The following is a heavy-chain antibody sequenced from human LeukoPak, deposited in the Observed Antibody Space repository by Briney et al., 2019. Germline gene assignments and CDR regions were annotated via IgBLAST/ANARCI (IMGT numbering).Heavy chain of an antibody. J-gene: IGHJ4*02. D-gene: IGHD4-17*01. CDR2: ISSSSSYI. CDR3: ARDATVTTPYFDY. V-gene: IGHV3-21*01. Sequence: SGGSLRLSCAASVFTFSSYSLNWVRQAPGKGLEWVSSISSSSSYIYYADSVKGGFTISRDNAKNSLYLQMNSLRAEDTAVYYCARDATVTTPYFDYWGQGTLVTVSS. CDR1: VFTFSSYS.